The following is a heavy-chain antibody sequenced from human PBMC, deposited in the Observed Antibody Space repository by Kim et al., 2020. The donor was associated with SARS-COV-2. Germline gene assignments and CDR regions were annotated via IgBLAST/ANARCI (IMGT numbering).Heavy chain of an antibody. CDR1: GGSFSGYY. D-gene: IGHD2-2*01. V-gene: IGHV4-34*01. CDR3: AKNVGYQLPIDY. J-gene: IGHJ4*02. CDR2: INHSGST. Sequence: SETLSLTCAVYGGSFSGYYWSWIRQPPGKGLEWIGEINHSGSTNYNPSLKSRVTISVDTSKNQFSLKLSSVTAADTAVYYCAKNVGYQLPIDYWGQGTLVTVSS.